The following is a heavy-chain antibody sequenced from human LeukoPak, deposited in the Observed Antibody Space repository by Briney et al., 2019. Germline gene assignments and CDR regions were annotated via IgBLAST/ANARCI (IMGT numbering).Heavy chain of an antibody. CDR1: GGSFSGYY. D-gene: IGHD3-22*01. CDR2: INHSGST. J-gene: IGHJ5*02. CDR3: ARGHTAYYDSSGYYYRGLWFDP. Sequence: SETLSLXCAVYGGSFSGYYWSWIRQPPGRGLEWIGEINHSGSTNYNPSLKSRVTISVDTSKNQFSLKLSSVTAADTAVYYCARGHTAYYDSSGYYYRGLWFDPWGQGTLVTVSS. V-gene: IGHV4-34*01.